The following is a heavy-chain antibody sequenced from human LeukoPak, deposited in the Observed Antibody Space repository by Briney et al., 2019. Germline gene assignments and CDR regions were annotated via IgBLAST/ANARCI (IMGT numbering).Heavy chain of an antibody. CDR2: INPNSGGT. V-gene: IGHV1-2*02. J-gene: IGHJ3*02. D-gene: IGHD3-3*01. CDR1: GYTFTGYY. Sequence: ASVKVSCKASGYTFTGYYMHWVRQAPGQGLEWMGWINPNSGGTNYAQKFQGRVTMTRDTSISTAYMELSRLRSDDTAVYYCASGGRVTIFGVVIIRHDAFDIWGQGTMVTVSS. CDR3: ASGGRVTIFGVVIIRHDAFDI.